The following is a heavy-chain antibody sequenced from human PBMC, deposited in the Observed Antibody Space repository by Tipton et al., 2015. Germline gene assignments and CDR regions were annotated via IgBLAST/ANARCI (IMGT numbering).Heavy chain of an antibody. D-gene: IGHD4-23*01. J-gene: IGHJ4*02. CDR1: GFSFSIYW. Sequence: SLRLSCGASGFSFSIYWMQWVRQAPGKGPVWVSRINADGTRYYADSVKGRFTVSRDNAKKMLYLQMNSLRADDTAVYYCTTSPVVTGDWGQGTRVTVSS. CDR3: TTSPVVTGD. V-gene: IGHV3-74*01. CDR2: INADGTR.